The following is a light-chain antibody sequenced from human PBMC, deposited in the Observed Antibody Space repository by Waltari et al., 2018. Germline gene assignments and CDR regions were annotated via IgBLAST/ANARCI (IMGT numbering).Light chain of an antibody. CDR2: TIP. CDR3: QQYTSYPLT. J-gene: IGKJ4*02. Sequence: DIEMTQSPSSLSASVGDRVTITCRASQVITRWLAWYQQKPGKAPTSLISTIPTLQTGVPARFSGSGAGTELTLTISSLQPEDFATYYCQQYTSYPLTFGGGTKVEIK. V-gene: IGKV1D-16*01. CDR1: QVITRW.